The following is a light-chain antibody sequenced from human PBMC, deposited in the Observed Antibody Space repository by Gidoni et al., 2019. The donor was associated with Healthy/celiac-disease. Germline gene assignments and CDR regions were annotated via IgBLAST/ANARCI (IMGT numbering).Light chain of an antibody. CDR1: QGISSY. J-gene: IGKJ1*01. CDR3: QQYYSYPWT. V-gene: IGKV1-8*01. CDR2: AAS. Sequence: IRMTQSPSSFSASTGDRVTITCRASQGISSYLAWYQQKPGKAPKLLIYAASTLQSGVPSRFSGSGSGTDFTLTISCLQSEDFATYYCQQYYSYPWTFXQXTKVEIK.